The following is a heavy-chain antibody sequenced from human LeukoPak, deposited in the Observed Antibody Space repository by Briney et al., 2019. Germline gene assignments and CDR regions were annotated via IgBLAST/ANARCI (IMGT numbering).Heavy chain of an antibody. CDR1: GYSISSGYY. D-gene: IGHD3-22*01. CDR3: ARIFSGYILDY. CDR2: IYHSGST. J-gene: IGHJ4*02. Sequence: PSETLSLTCTVSGYSISSGYYWGWIRQPPGKGLEWIGSIYHSGSTYYNPSLKSRVTISVDTSKNQFSLKLSSETAADTAVYYCARIFSGYILDYWGQGTLVTVSS. V-gene: IGHV4-38-2*02.